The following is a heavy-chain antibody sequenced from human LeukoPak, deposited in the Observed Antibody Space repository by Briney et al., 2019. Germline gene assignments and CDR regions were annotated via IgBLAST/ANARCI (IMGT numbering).Heavy chain of an antibody. V-gene: IGHV3-30*02. D-gene: IGHD3-9*01. Sequence: GGSLRLSCAASGFTFSSYGMHWVRQAPGKGLEWVAFIRYDGSNKYYADSVKGRFTISRDNSKNTLYLQMNSLRAEDTAVYYCAKAHRVLRYFDWSKGDAFDIWGQGTMVTVSS. CDR2: IRYDGSNK. J-gene: IGHJ3*02. CDR3: AKAHRVLRYFDWSKGDAFDI. CDR1: GFTFSSYG.